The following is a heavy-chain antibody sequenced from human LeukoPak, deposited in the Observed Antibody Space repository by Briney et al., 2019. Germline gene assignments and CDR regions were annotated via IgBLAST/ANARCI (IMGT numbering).Heavy chain of an antibody. CDR1: GFTFSSYS. Sequence: GGSLRLSCAASGFTFSSYSMNWVRQAPGKGLEWVSSISSSSSYIYYADSVKGRFTISRDNARNSLYLKMNSLRAEDTAVYYCARDWRTGGHFDYWGQGTLVSVSS. J-gene: IGHJ4*02. D-gene: IGHD1-1*01. V-gene: IGHV3-21*01. CDR3: ARDWRTGGHFDY. CDR2: ISSSSSYI.